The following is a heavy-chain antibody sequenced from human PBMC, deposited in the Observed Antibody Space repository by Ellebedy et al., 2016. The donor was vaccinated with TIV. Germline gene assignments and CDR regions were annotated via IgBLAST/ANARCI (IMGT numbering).Heavy chain of an antibody. CDR3: ARAFPYGSGWAFDC. CDR1: GGSFSGYY. V-gene: IGHV4-34*01. CDR2: INHSGST. D-gene: IGHD6-19*01. Sequence: MPSDTLSLTCAVYGGSFSGYYWSWIRQPPGKGLEWIGEINHSGSTSYTPSLKSRLTITVDKSKKPFSLDLNSVTASDMAVYYCARAFPYGSGWAFDCWGQGTLVTVSS. J-gene: IGHJ4*02.